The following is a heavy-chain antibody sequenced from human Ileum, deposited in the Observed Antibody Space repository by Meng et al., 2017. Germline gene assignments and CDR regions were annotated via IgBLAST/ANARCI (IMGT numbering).Heavy chain of an antibody. Sequence: EPGPGLSKPPETLSLARTVSGDSPGTPFCSWIRQPPVKGLEWIGYVFYSGSTNYTPSLKSRVAISVDTSKNQVSLKLTSVTAADTAVYYCARSFHESSWGSYRYLFGLWGQGALVTVSS. CDR2: VFYSGST. J-gene: IGHJ4*02. CDR3: ARSFHESSWGSYRYLFGL. V-gene: IGHV4-59*11. CDR1: GDSPGTPF. D-gene: IGHD3-16*02.